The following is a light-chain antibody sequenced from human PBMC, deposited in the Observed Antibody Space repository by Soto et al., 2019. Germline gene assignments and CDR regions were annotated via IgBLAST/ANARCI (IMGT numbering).Light chain of an antibody. J-gene: IGKJ1*01. V-gene: IGKV1-5*03. Sequence: IQMTQSPSTLSASVGDRVAITCRASQSIGIWLAWYQQKPGKAPRFLIYTASTLESGVPSRFSGSGSGTEFTLTISILQPDDFATYYCQQYKDYSWTFGQGTKVEIK. CDR1: QSIGIW. CDR3: QQYKDYSWT. CDR2: TAS.